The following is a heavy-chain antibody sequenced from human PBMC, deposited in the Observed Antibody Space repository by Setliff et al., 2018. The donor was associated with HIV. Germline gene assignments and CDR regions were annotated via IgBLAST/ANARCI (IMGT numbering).Heavy chain of an antibody. CDR2: IYYSGNT. CDR3: ARNSKNWNYPVEYYDYYMDV. CDR1: GGSLSSSNYY. D-gene: IGHD1-7*01. V-gene: IGHV4-39*07. Sequence: SETLSLTCTVSGGSLSSSNYYCGWIRQPPGKGLEWIGSIYYSGNTYYNPSLKSRVTMSVDTSKNQLSLKLSSLTAADTAVYYCARNSKNWNYPVEYYDYYMDVWGTGTTVTVSS. J-gene: IGHJ6*03.